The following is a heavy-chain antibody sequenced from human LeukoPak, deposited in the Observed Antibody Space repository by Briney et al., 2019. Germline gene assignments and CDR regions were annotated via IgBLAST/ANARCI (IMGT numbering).Heavy chain of an antibody. J-gene: IGHJ5*02. CDR1: GFTFSSYG. D-gene: IGHD6-13*01. CDR2: ISYDGSNK. Sequence: GGSLRLSCAASGFTFSSYGMHWVRQAPGKGLEWVAVISYDGSNKYYADSVKGRFTISRDNSKNTLYLQMNSLRAEDTAVYYCAKDHSSSWYRIMGNWFDPWGQGTLVTVSS. CDR3: AKDHSSSWYRIMGNWFDP. V-gene: IGHV3-30*18.